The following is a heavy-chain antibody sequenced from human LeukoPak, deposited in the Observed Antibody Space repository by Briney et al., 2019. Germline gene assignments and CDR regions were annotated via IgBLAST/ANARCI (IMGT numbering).Heavy chain of an antibody. CDR2: FYSDGST. Sequence: GGSLRLSCAASGFTIRTSYMSWVRQTPAKGLEWVAVFYSDGSTYYVDSVKGRFTISRDSSKNTLDLQMNSLRAEDTAIYYCAGVPDYDRRNYFGYWGQGTLVTVSS. J-gene: IGHJ4*02. CDR1: GFTIRTSY. D-gene: IGHD3-22*01. V-gene: IGHV3-66*01. CDR3: AGVPDYDRRNYFGY.